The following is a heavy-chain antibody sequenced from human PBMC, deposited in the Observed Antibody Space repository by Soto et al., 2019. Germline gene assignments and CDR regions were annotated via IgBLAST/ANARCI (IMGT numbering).Heavy chain of an antibody. CDR1: GGSIGSSSYY. V-gene: IGHV4-39*01. Sequence: SETLSLTCTVSGGSIGSSSYYWGWIRQPPGKGLEWIGSIYYSGSTYYNPSLKSRVTISVDTSKNQFSLKLSSVTAADTAVYYCARGPFHFVVVPAAMYYYYYMDVWGKGTTVTVSS. CDR2: IYYSGST. J-gene: IGHJ6*03. CDR3: ARGPFHFVVVPAAMYYYYYMDV. D-gene: IGHD2-2*01.